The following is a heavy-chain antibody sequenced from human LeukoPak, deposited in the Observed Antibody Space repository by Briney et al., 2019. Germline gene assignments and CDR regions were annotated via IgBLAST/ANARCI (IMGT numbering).Heavy chain of an antibody. CDR2: IYPGDSDT. Sequence: GESLKISCKGSGYSFTSYWIGWVRQMPGKGLEWMGIIYPGDSDTRYSPSFQGQVTISADKSISTAYLQWSSLKASDTAMYYCARLHPVDILPGPPFDYWGQGTLVTVSS. D-gene: IGHD3-9*01. CDR1: GYSFTSYW. J-gene: IGHJ4*02. CDR3: ARLHPVDILPGPPFDY. V-gene: IGHV5-51*01.